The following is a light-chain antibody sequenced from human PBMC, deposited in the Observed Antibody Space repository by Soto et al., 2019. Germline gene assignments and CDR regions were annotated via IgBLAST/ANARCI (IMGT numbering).Light chain of an antibody. CDR1: QSVLYSSNNKNF. J-gene: IGKJ2*01. V-gene: IGKV4-1*01. Sequence: DIVTTQSPDSLALSLGERATINCKSSQSVLYSSNNKNFLAWYQQKPGQPPNLLIYWASTRESGVPDRFSGSGSGTDFTLTISSLQAEDVAVYYCQQYYSTPYTFGQGTKLEIK. CDR3: QQYYSTPYT. CDR2: WAS.